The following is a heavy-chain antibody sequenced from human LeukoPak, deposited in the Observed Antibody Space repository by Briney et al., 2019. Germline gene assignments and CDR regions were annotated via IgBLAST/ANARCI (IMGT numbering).Heavy chain of an antibody. CDR3: ARDRADRYFDY. CDR1: GFTFSNYG. CDR2: ISGSTGNT. Sequence: PGGSLRLSCAASGFTFSNYGMSWVRQAPGKGLEWVSAISGSTGNTYYADSVKGRFTISRDNSKNTLYLQMNSLRAEDTAVYYCARDRADRYFDYWGQGTLVTVSS. J-gene: IGHJ4*02. D-gene: IGHD5-24*01. V-gene: IGHV3-23*01.